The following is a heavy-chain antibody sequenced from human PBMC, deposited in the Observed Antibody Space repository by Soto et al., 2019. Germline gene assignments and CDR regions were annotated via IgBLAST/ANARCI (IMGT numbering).Heavy chain of an antibody. CDR2: IKTKADGGTA. CDR3: TTLPLDY. CDR1: GFTFTDAW. V-gene: IGHV3-15*01. Sequence: EVQLVESGGGLVKPGGSLTLSCTASGFTFTDAWMSWVRQAPGKGLEWVGRIKTKADGGTADFAAPVKGRFTMSRDDSKNTLYLQLNNLKTEDTAVYYCTTLPLDYWGQGALVPVSS. J-gene: IGHJ4*02.